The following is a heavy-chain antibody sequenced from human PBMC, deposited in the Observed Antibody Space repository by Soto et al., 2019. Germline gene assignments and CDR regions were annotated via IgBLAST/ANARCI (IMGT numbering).Heavy chain of an antibody. V-gene: IGHV3-74*01. J-gene: IGHJ6*03. CDR1: GFTFTDFW. Sequence: EVQLLESGGGVVQPGGSLRLSCAASGFTFTDFWIHWVRQIPGKGLEWVSRIKGDESTKNYADSVRGRFTISRDNAKNTGYLQMDSLRAEDTAVYYCKRGAKGGYYVDVWGKGTTVTVSS. CDR2: IKGDESTK. D-gene: IGHD6-13*01. CDR3: KRGAKGGYYVDV.